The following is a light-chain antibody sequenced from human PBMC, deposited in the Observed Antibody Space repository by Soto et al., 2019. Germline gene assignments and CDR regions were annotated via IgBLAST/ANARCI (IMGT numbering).Light chain of an antibody. CDR2: GVS. CDR3: SSYTATNTLV. CDR1: SSDVGDYNY. J-gene: IGLJ2*01. Sequence: QSALTQPASVSGSPGQSITISCTGTSSDVGDYNYVSWYQQHPGKAPKLIIYGVSNRPSGISNRFSGSKSGNTASLTVSGLQAEDEAEYYCSSYTATNTLVFGRGTKLIVL. V-gene: IGLV2-14*01.